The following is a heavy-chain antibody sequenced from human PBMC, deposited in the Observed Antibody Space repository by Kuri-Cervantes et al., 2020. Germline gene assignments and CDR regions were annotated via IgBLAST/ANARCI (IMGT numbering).Heavy chain of an antibody. D-gene: IGHD2-21*01. CDR1: GGSISSSSYY. J-gene: IGHJ3*02. CDR3: AGGLVRGAFDI. Sequence: ETLSLTCTVSGGSISSSSYYWGWIRQPPGKGLEWIGSIYYSGSTYYNPSLKSRVITSIDASNNQFSLKLTSVTAADTAVYYCAGGLVRGAFDIWGQGTMVTVSS. CDR2: IYYSGST. V-gene: IGHV4-39*07.